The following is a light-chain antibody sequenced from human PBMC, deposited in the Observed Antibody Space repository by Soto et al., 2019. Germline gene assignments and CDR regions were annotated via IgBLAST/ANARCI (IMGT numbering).Light chain of an antibody. CDR3: SSYTSSSTWV. CDR1: SSDVGGYNY. Sequence: QSALTQPASVSGSPGQSITISCTGTSSDVGGYNYVSWYQQHPGKVPKLMICEVTNRPTGVSNRFSGSKSGITASLTISELQTEDEADYYGSSYTSSSTWVFGGGTQLTV. J-gene: IGLJ3*02. V-gene: IGLV2-14*01. CDR2: EVT.